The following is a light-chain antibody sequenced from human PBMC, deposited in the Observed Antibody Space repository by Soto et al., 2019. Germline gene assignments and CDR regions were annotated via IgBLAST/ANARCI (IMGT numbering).Light chain of an antibody. CDR2: STN. V-gene: IGLV7-43*01. Sequence: QTVVTQEPSLTVSPGGTVTLTCAVYTGAVTSSNYPNWFQQKPGQAPRALIYSTNHKYSWTPARFSGSLLGGKAALTLSGVQPEDEAVYYCLLYYGGQLGVFGGGTKLTVL. J-gene: IGLJ2*01. CDR1: TGAVTSSNY. CDR3: LLYYGGQLGV.